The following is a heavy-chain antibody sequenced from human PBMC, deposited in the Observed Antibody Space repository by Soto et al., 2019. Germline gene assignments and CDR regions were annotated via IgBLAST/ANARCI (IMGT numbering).Heavy chain of an antibody. CDR2: INQDGSEK. Sequence: EVHLVESGGGLVQTGGSLRLSCAIFESTVSRDWMNWVRQAPGKGLEWVAHINQDGSEKYYVDSVKGRFTISRDNAKKSLYLQMNSLRPADTVMFYCSGGVGDALWGQGTLVTVSS. CDR3: SGGVGDAL. J-gene: IGHJ4*02. V-gene: IGHV3-7*04. CDR1: ESTVSRDW. D-gene: IGHD1-26*01.